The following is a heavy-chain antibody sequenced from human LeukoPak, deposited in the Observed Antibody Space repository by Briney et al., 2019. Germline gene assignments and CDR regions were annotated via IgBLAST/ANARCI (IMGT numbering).Heavy chain of an antibody. CDR2: ITPNSGGT. J-gene: IGHJ3*02. D-gene: IGHD3-22*01. CDR1: GYTFTGYN. V-gene: IGHV1-2*02. CDR3: AGGYRYYYDSSGWGAFDI. Sequence: ASVNVSCKASGYTFTGYNMHWVRQAPGPGLEWMGFITPNSGGTNYAQKFQGRATMTRDTSISTAYMELSRLRSDDTAVYYCAGGYRYYYDSSGWGAFDIWGQGTMVTVSS.